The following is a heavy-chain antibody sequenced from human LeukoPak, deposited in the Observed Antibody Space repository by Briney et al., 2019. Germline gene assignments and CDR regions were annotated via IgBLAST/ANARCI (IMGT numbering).Heavy chain of an antibody. D-gene: IGHD5-12*01. J-gene: IGHJ4*02. Sequence: GGSLRLSCAASGFSVIRSFMSWVRQAPGKGLEWVSVIYSDGRTYYADAVKGRFTISRDNSQNTLYLLMNSLRAEDTAVYYCAREVGRYIGERGYFDYWGQGTLVAVSS. V-gene: IGHV3-66*01. CDR2: IYSDGRT. CDR1: GFSVIRSF. CDR3: AREVGRYIGERGYFDY.